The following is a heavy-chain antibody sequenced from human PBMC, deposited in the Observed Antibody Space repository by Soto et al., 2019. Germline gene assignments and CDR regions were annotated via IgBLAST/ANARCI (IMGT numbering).Heavy chain of an antibody. D-gene: IGHD3-22*01. Sequence: QITLKESGPTLVKPTQTLTLTCSFSGFSLSTNGVGVGWIRQPPGKALEWLALIYWDDDKRDSPSLKSRLTITKDTSKNQVVLTMTNMDPVDTATYCCAYSDSSGPFEYWGQGTLVTVSS. J-gene: IGHJ4*02. V-gene: IGHV2-5*02. CDR2: IYWDDDK. CDR1: GFSLSTNGVG. CDR3: AYSDSSGPFEY.